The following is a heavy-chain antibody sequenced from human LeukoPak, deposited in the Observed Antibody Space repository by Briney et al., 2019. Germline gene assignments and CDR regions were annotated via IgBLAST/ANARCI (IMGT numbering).Heavy chain of an antibody. Sequence: ASVKVSCKVSGYTLTELSMHWVRQAPGQGLEWMGGIIPIFGTANYAQKFQGRVTITADESTSTAYMELSSLRSEDTAVYYCAPGGPYYYDSSGAWGQGTLVTVSS. CDR2: IIPIFGTA. CDR3: APGGPYYYDSSGA. V-gene: IGHV1-69*13. CDR1: GYTLTELS. D-gene: IGHD3-22*01. J-gene: IGHJ4*02.